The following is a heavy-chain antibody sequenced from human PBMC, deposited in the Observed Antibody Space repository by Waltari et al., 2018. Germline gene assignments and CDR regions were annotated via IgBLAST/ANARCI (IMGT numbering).Heavy chain of an antibody. CDR2: ISFDGNNI. D-gene: IGHD3-10*01. J-gene: IGHJ4*02. CDR1: GISVSTYA. Sequence: VQPGTSLTLSCEVSGISVSTYAMHWVRQAPGKGLEWVAVISFDGNNIYFGDAVKGRFTITRDNSKSTLYLQMNSLTPEDTAMYYCTRDGHSYFYGSWSDYWGQGALVTVSS. V-gene: IGHV3-30*17. CDR3: TRDGHSYFYGSWSDY.